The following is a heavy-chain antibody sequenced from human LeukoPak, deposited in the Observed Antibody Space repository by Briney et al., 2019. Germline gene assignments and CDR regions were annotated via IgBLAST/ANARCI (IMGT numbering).Heavy chain of an antibody. CDR3: ARRVGELGPYWYFDL. J-gene: IGHJ2*01. Sequence: ASVKVSCKASGYTFTSYDINWVRQATGQGLEWMGWMNPNSGNTGYAQKFQGRVTMPRNTSISTAYMELSSLRSEDTAVYYCARRVGELGPYWYFDLWGRGTLATVSS. CDR2: MNPNSGNT. D-gene: IGHD3-10*01. V-gene: IGHV1-8*01. CDR1: GYTFTSYD.